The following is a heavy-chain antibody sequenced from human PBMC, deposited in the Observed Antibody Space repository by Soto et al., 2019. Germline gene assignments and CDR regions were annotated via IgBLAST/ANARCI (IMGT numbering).Heavy chain of an antibody. CDR1: GGSISSYY. CDR3: ARNVGLMVYASSWFDT. J-gene: IGHJ5*02. D-gene: IGHD2-8*01. Sequence: SETLSLTCTVSGGSISSYYWSWIRQPPGKGLEWIGYIYYSGSTNYNPSLKSRVTISVDTSKNQFSLKLSSVTAADTAVYYCARNVGLMVYASSWFDTWGQGTLVTVS. CDR2: IYYSGST. V-gene: IGHV4-59*01.